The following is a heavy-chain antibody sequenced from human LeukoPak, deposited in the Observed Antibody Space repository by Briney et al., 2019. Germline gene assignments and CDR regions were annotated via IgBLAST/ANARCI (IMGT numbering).Heavy chain of an antibody. J-gene: IGHJ4*02. CDR2: IYHSGST. CDR3: ARATTTVTFDY. D-gene: IGHD4-11*01. Sequence: LRLSCAASGFSFSSYGMHWVRQPPGKGLEWIGYIYHSGSTYYNPSLKSRVTISVDRSKNQFSLKLSSVTAADTAVYYCARATTTVTFDYWGQGTLVTVSS. CDR1: GFSFSSYG. V-gene: IGHV4-30-2*01.